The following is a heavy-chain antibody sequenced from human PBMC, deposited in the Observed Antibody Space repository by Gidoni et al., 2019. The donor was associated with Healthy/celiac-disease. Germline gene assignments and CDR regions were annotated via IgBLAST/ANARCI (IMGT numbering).Heavy chain of an antibody. Sequence: QVQLVHSGAEVQQPGASVKVSCKVSGYTLTELSRNWVRQSPGKGLEWMGGFDPEDGETIYAQKFQGRVTMTEDTSTDTAYMELSSLRSEDTAVYYCSTAEAGATLDYWGQGTLVTVSS. CDR2: FDPEDGET. CDR1: GYTLTELS. D-gene: IGHD1-26*01. J-gene: IGHJ4*02. V-gene: IGHV1-24*01. CDR3: STAEAGATLDY.